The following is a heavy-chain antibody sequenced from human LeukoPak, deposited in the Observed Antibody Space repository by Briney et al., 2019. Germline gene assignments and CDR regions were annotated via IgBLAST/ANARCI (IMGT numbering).Heavy chain of an antibody. CDR2: ISVSGDAT. CDR3: AKDALRETTYLWGGY. CDR1: GFTLSRNA. Sequence: GGSLRLSCAVSGFTLSRNAMTWVRQAPGKGLQWISSISVSGDATDYADSVKGRFTIYRDISKNTLYLQMNSLRVDDTAVYYCAKDALRETTYLWGGYWGQGTLVTVSS. D-gene: IGHD3-16*01. V-gene: IGHV3-23*01. J-gene: IGHJ4*02.